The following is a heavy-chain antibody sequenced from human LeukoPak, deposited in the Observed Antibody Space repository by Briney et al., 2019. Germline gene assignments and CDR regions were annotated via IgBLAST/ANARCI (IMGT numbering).Heavy chain of an antibody. CDR1: GFTFSSYS. J-gene: IGHJ4*02. D-gene: IGHD2-15*01. CDR2: ISSSSSYI. Sequence: GALRLSCAASGFTFSSYSMNWVRQAPGKGLEWVSSISSSSSYIYYADSVKGRFTISRDNAKNSLYLQMNSLRAEDTAVYYCARVFTGGNQINSSGGSCPFEDYWGQGTLVTVSS. V-gene: IGHV3-21*01. CDR3: ARVFTGGNQINSSGGSCPFEDY.